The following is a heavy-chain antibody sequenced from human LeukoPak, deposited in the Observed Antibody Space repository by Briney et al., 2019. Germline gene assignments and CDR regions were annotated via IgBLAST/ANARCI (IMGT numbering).Heavy chain of an antibody. CDR3: ARHNYDSSGYYYVGGDFDY. CDR1: GGSISSYY. CDR2: IYYSGST. V-gene: IGHV4-59*08. D-gene: IGHD3-22*01. J-gene: IGHJ4*02. Sequence: SETLSLTCTVSGGSISSYYWSWIRQPPGKGLEWIGYIYYSGSTNYNPSLKSRVTISVDTSKNQFSLKLSSVTAADTAVYYCARHNYDSSGYYYVGGDFDYWGQGTLVTVSS.